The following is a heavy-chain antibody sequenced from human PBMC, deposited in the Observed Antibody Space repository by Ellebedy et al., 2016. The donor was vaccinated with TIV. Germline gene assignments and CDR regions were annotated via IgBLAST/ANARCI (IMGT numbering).Heavy chain of an antibody. D-gene: IGHD6-6*01. J-gene: IGHJ6*02. CDR2: IWYDEINK. Sequence: GGSLRLSCAASRFTFSSYGMHWVRQAPGKGLEWVAVIWYDEINKYYADSVKGRFTISRDNSKNTLYLQMNSLRVEDTAVYYCARDSVPVRPDRYYGMDVWGQGTTVTVSS. CDR1: RFTFSSYG. CDR3: ARDSVPVRPDRYYGMDV. V-gene: IGHV3-33*01.